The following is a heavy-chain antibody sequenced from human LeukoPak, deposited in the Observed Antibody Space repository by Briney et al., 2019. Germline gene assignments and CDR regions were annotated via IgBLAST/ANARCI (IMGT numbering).Heavy chain of an antibody. D-gene: IGHD3-22*01. J-gene: IGHJ4*02. CDR1: GFTFSSYA. V-gene: IGHV3-23*01. CDR2: ISGSGGST. Sequence: PGGSLRLSCAASGFTFSSYAMSWVRQAPGKGLEWVSAISGSGGSTYYADSVKGRFTISRDNSKNTLYLQMNSLRAEDTAVYYCAKDPLYYYDSSGYYYGGVFFDYWGQGTLVTVSS. CDR3: AKDPLYYYDSSGYYYGGVFFDY.